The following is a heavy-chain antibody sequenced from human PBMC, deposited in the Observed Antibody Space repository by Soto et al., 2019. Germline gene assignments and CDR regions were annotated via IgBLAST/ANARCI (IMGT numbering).Heavy chain of an antibody. V-gene: IGHV3-66*04. Sequence: TGGSLRLSCAASGFTVSSNYMSWVRQAPGKGLEWVSVIYSGGSTYYADSVKGRFTISRDNSKNTLYLQMNSLRAEDTAVYYCASQRITFGEFDYWGQGTLVTVSS. CDR2: IYSGGST. J-gene: IGHJ4*02. CDR3: ASQRITFGEFDY. CDR1: GFTVSSNY. D-gene: IGHD3-16*01.